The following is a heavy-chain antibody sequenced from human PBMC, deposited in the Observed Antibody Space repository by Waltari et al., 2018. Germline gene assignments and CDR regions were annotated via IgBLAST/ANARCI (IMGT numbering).Heavy chain of an antibody. CDR1: GFTFSSYA. J-gene: IGHJ3*02. V-gene: IGHV3-30*01. CDR3: ARDRAESYYEEILPNDAFDI. D-gene: IGHD1-26*01. Sequence: QVQLVESGGGVVQPGRSLRLSCAASGFTFSSYAMHWVRQAPGKGLEWVAVISYDGSNKYYADSVKGRFTISRDNSKNTLYLQMNSLRAEDTAVYYCARDRAESYYEEILPNDAFDIWGQGTMVTVSS. CDR2: ISYDGSNK.